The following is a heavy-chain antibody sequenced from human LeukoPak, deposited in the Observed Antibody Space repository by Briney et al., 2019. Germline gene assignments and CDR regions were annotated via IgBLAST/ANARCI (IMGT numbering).Heavy chain of an antibody. Sequence: SETLSLTCAVYGGSFSGYYWSWIRQPPGKGLKWIGEINHSGSTNYNPSLKSRVTISVDTSKNQFSLKLSSVTAADTAVYYCARGRARGYSTVGWFDPWGQGTLVTVSS. CDR2: INHSGST. CDR1: GGSFSGYY. CDR3: ARGRARGYSTVGWFDP. D-gene: IGHD6-13*01. J-gene: IGHJ5*02. V-gene: IGHV4-34*01.